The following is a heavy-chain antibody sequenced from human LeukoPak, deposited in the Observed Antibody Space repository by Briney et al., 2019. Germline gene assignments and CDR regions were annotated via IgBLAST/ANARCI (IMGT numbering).Heavy chain of an antibody. CDR3: ARAYTSSWSKWFDP. Sequence: ASVKVSCKASGYTFTSYGISWVRQAPGQGLEWMGWISAYNGNTNYAQKLQGRVTMTTDTSTSTAYMELRSLRSDDTAVYYCARAYTSSWSKWFDPWGQGTLVTVSS. D-gene: IGHD6-13*01. V-gene: IGHV1-18*01. J-gene: IGHJ5*02. CDR2: ISAYNGNT. CDR1: GYTFTSYG.